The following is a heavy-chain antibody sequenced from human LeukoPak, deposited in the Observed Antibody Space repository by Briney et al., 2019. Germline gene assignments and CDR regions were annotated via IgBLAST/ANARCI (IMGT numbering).Heavy chain of an antibody. CDR3: ARGEGVTALDY. J-gene: IGHJ4*02. CDR1: GFTFSSYG. D-gene: IGHD4-23*01. Sequence: GGSLRLSCAASGFTFSSYGMHWVRQAPGKGLEWVAVIWYDGSNKYYADSVKGRFTISRDNSKNTPYLQMNSLRAEDTAVYYCARGEGVTALDYWGQGTLVTVSS. CDR2: IWYDGSNK. V-gene: IGHV3-33*01.